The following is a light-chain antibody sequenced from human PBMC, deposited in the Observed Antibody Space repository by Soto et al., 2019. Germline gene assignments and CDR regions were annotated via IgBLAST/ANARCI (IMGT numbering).Light chain of an antibody. CDR3: QHYGSSYT. Sequence: DIVLTQSPGTLSLSPGERATLSCRASQSIGNNYLAWYQQKPGQAPRLLIYGASIRAIDIPDRFSGSGSGTDFTLTISGPEPEDFAVYYCQHYGSSYTFGQGTKVEIK. CDR1: QSIGNNY. V-gene: IGKV3-20*01. J-gene: IGKJ2*01. CDR2: GAS.